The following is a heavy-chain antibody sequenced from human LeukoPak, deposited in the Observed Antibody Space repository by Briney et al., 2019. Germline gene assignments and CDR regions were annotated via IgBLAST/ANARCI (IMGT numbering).Heavy chain of an antibody. CDR3: VKDFGSTFYYFDY. CDR2: IPYDGSNK. Sequence: GGSLRLSCAASGFTFSSHGMNWVRQAPGKGLEWVAFIPYDGSNKYYAASVKGRFTISRDNSKNTMYLQMSSLRAEDTAVYSCVKDFGSTFYYFDYWGQGTVVTVSS. V-gene: IGHV3-30*02. J-gene: IGHJ4*02. D-gene: IGHD6-13*01. CDR1: GFTFSSHG.